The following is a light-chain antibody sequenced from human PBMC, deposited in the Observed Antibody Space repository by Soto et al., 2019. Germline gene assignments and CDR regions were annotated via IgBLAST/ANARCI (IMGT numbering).Light chain of an antibody. CDR3: QKFDSAVT. CDR1: QSVSSTF. J-gene: IGKJ1*01. CDR2: GAS. V-gene: IGKV3-20*01. Sequence: EIVLTQSPGSLSLSPGERATLSCRASQSVSSTFFAWYQQRPGQAPRLLMYGASSRATGIPERFSGSGSGTDISLTISRLEAEDFGVYYCQKFDSAVTCGQGTKVEIK.